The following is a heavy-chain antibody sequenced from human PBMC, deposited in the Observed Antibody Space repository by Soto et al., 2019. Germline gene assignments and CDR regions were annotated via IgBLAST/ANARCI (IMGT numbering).Heavy chain of an antibody. CDR1: GFNFSAYG. V-gene: IGHV3-30*03. Sequence: QVQLVESGGGVVQPGRSLRLSCAASGFNFSAYGMHWVRQAPVTGLELVALLSFDASKKYYADSVKGRFTISRDTSRNTLYLQMNSLRVEDTAVYYCRVGVADWGQGTRVTVSS. CDR2: LSFDASKK. J-gene: IGHJ4*02. CDR3: RVGVAD. D-gene: IGHD1-26*01.